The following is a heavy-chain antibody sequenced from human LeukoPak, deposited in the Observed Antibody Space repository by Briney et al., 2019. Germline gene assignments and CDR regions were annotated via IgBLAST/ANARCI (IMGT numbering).Heavy chain of an antibody. Sequence: GGSLRLSCAASGFTFSSYSMNWVRQAPGKGLEWVSYISSSSSTIYYADSVKGRFTISRDNAKNSLYLQMNSLRAEDTAVYYCARSLSSGSDYWGQGTLVTVSS. CDR2: ISSSSSTI. CDR3: ARSLSSGSDY. J-gene: IGHJ4*02. D-gene: IGHD6-19*01. V-gene: IGHV3-48*04. CDR1: GFTFSSYS.